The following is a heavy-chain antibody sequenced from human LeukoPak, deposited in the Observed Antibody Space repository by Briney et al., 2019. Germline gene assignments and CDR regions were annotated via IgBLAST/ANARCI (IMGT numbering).Heavy chain of an antibody. V-gene: IGHV4-59*01. CDR3: ARTLGSSWSELDY. D-gene: IGHD6-13*01. CDR1: GGSISSYY. Sequence: LSETLSLTCTVSGGSISSYYWSWIRQPPGKGLEWIGYIYYSGSTNYNPSLKSRVTISVDTSKNQFSLKLSSVTAADTAVYYCARTLGSSWSELDYWGQGTLVTVSS. CDR2: IYYSGST. J-gene: IGHJ4*02.